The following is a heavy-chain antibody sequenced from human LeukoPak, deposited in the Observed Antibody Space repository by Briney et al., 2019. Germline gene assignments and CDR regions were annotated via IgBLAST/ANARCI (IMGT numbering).Heavy chain of an antibody. CDR3: ARYYDILTGYSYYYGMDV. Sequence: ASVKVSCKASGYTFTSYGFSWGRQPLGQGLVWRGWISAYNGNTNYAQKLQGRVTMTTDTSTSTAYMELRSLRSDDTAVYYCARYYDILTGYSYYYGMDVWGQGTTVTVSS. D-gene: IGHD3-9*01. V-gene: IGHV1-18*01. CDR1: GYTFTSYG. J-gene: IGHJ6*02. CDR2: ISAYNGNT.